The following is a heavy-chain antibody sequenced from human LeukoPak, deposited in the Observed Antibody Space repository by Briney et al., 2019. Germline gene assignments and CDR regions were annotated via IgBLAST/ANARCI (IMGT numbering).Heavy chain of an antibody. D-gene: IGHD2/OR15-2a*01. CDR2: ISWNSGSI. V-gene: IGHV3-9*03. Sequence: GGSLRLSCAASGFTFDDYAMHWVRQAPGKGLEWVSGISWNSGSIGYADSVKGRFTISRDNAKNSLYLQMNSLRAEDMALYYCAKATFYDSRGYMDVWGKGTTVTVSS. J-gene: IGHJ6*03. CDR3: AKATFYDSRGYMDV. CDR1: GFTFDDYA.